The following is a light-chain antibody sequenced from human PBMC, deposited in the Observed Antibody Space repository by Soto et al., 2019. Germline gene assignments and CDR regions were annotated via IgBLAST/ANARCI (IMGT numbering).Light chain of an antibody. CDR3: QQYYSTPWT. CDR2: WAS. V-gene: IGKV4-1*01. Sequence: DIVMTQSPDSLAVSLGEWATINCKSSQSVLYSSNNKHYLAWYQQKPGQPPKLLIYWASTRESGVPDRFSGSGSGTDFTLTISSLQAEDVAVYYCQQYYSTPWTFGQGTKVEIK. J-gene: IGKJ1*01. CDR1: QSVLYSSNNKHY.